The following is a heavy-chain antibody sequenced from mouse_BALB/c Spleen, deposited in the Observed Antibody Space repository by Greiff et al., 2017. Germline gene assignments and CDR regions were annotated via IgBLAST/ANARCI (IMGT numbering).Heavy chain of an antibody. CDR1: GYTFTSSW. V-gene: IGHV1S130*01. J-gene: IGHJ1*01. D-gene: IGHD2-3*01. CDR3: ARWLLRGYFDV. CDR2: IHPNSGNT. Sequence: VQLQQSGSVLVRPGASVKLSCKASGYTFTSSWMHWAKQRPGQGLEWIGEIHPNSGNTNYNEKFKGKATLTVDTSSSTAYVDLSSLTSEDSAVYYCARWLLRGYFDVWGAGTTVTVSS.